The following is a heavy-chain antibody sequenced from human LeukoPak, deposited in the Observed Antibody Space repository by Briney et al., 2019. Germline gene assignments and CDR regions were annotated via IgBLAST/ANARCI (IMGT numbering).Heavy chain of an antibody. CDR1: GYTFTSYY. CDR2: INPGGGST. Sequence: ASVKVSCKASGYTFTSYYMHWVRQAPGQGLEWMGIINPGGGSTSYAQKFQGRVTMTRDTSTSTVYMELSSLRSEDTAVYYCARYSSSSWYPNAFDIWGQGTMVTVSS. CDR3: ARYSSSSWYPNAFDI. D-gene: IGHD6-13*01. J-gene: IGHJ3*02. V-gene: IGHV1-46*01.